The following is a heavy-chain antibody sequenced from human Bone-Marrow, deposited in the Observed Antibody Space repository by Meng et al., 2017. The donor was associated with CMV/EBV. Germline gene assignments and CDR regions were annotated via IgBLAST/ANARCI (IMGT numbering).Heavy chain of an antibody. CDR2: INPNSGGT. D-gene: IGHD6-13*01. CDR3: ARDEQQHHGPSNY. CDR1: GYTFTGYY. V-gene: IGHV1-2*02. J-gene: IGHJ4*02. Sequence: ASVKVSCKASGYTFTGYYMHWVRQAPGQELEWMGWINPNSGGTNYAQKFQGRVTMTRDTSISTAYMELSRLRSDDTAVYYCARDEQQHHGPSNYWGQGTLVTVSS.